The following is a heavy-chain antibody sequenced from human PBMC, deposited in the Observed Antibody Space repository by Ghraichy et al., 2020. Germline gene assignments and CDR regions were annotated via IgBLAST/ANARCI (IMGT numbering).Heavy chain of an antibody. CDR1: GGSISSSSYY. CDR2: IYYRGNT. CDR3: ARHQVLRYFDWLFSTKPFDC. Sequence: SETLSLTCTVSGGSISSSSYYWGWIRQPPGKGLEWIGSIYYRGNTYHNPSLRSRITMSVDTPNNHFSLNLSSVTAADTAVNYCARHQVLRYFDWLFSTKPFDCWGQGTQVTVSS. J-gene: IGHJ4*02. D-gene: IGHD3-9*01. V-gene: IGHV4-39*01.